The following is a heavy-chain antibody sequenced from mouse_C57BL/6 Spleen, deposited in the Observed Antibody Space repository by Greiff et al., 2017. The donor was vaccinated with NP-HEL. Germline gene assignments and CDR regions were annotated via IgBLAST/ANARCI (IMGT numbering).Heavy chain of an antibody. J-gene: IGHJ2*01. CDR1: GYTFTDYE. V-gene: IGHV1-15*01. CDR3: TRRENSHFDY. D-gene: IGHD5-2*01. CDR2: IDPETGGT. Sequence: QVQLQQSGAELVRPGASVTLSCKASGYTFTDYEMHWVKQTPVHGLEWIGAIDPETGGTAYNQKFKGKAILTADKSSSTAYMELRSLTSEDSAVYYCTRRENSHFDYWGQGTTLTVSS.